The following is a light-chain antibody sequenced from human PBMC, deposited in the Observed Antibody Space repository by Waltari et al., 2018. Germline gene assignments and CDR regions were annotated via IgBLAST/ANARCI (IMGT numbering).Light chain of an antibody. CDR2: DVT. Sequence: QSALTQPASVSGSPGQSITISCTGIGSAIDDSDFVSWYQHHQGKAPRVIIHDVTNRRSGSCARCSAHNAAKTASLTSSELQPEDEGDEYCTSQTLAGVVLFGGGTQVTVL. CDR3: TSQTLAGVVL. CDR1: GSAIDDSDF. J-gene: IGLJ3*02. V-gene: IGLV2-14*03.